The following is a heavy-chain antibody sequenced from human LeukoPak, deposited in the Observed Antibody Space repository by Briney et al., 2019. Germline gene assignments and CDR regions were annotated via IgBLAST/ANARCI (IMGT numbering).Heavy chain of an antibody. J-gene: IGHJ4*02. Sequence: GGSLRLSCAASGFTFSSYAMSWVRQAPGKGLEWVSAISGSGGSTYYADSVKGRFTISRDNSKNTLYLQMNSLRAEDTAVYYCAKDQSASGSGWGGFDYWGQGTLVTVSS. V-gene: IGHV3-23*01. CDR2: ISGSGGST. CDR1: GFTFSSYA. CDR3: AKDQSASGSGWGGFDY. D-gene: IGHD6-19*01.